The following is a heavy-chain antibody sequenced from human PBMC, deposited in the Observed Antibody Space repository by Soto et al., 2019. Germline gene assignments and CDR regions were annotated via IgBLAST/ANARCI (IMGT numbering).Heavy chain of an antibody. CDR2: HYPGDSET. CDR1: GYGFSNYW. J-gene: IGHJ5*02. D-gene: IGHD3-16*01. V-gene: IGHV5-51*01. CDR3: ARLPRGRDGYHYVLWFDP. Sequence: ESLKISCKGTGYGFSNYWIGWVRQTPGKGLEDMGMHYPGDSETRYSPSFQGQVTISADQSVPTAYLQWSSLKASDSAMYYCARLPRGRDGYHYVLWFDPWGQGTLVTLSS.